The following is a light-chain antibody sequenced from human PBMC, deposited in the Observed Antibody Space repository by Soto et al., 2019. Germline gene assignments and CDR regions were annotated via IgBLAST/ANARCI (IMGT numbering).Light chain of an antibody. CDR3: QQRGYT. J-gene: IGKJ2*01. V-gene: IGKV3-11*01. Sequence: EIVLTQSPATLSLSPGERATLSCRASQSVSSYLAWYQQKPGQAPRLLIYDASTRATGIPARFRGSGSGTDFTLSINSLEPDDFTVYYCQQRGYTFGQGTKLEI. CDR1: QSVSSY. CDR2: DAS.